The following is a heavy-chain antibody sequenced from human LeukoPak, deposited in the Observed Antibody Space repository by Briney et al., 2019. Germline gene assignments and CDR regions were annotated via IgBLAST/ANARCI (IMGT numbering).Heavy chain of an antibody. CDR3: ARDGANGMDV. J-gene: IGHJ6*02. CDR2: IYYSGST. CDR1: GGSISSGGYY. V-gene: IGHV4-31*03. D-gene: IGHD3-16*01. Sequence: PSETLSLTCTVSGGSISSGGYYWSWIRQHPGKGLEWIGYIYYSGSTYYNPSLKSRVTISVDASENQFSLKLNSVTAADTAVYYCARDGANGMDVWGQGTTVTVPS.